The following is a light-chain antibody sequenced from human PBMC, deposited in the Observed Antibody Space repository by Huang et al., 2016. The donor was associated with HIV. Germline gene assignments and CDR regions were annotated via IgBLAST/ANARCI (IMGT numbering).Light chain of an antibody. CDR1: QSVSSSY. V-gene: IGKV3-20*01. CDR2: GAS. Sequence: EIVLTQSPGTLSLSPGERATLSCRASQSVSSSYLAWYRQKPGQAPRLLIYGASSRATGSPDRFSGSGSGTDFTLTISRLEPQDFAVYYCQHYDTSPVAFGQGTKVEIK. J-gene: IGKJ1*01. CDR3: QHYDTSPVA.